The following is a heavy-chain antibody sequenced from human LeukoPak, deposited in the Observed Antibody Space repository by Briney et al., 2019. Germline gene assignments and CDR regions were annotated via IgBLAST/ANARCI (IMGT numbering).Heavy chain of an antibody. V-gene: IGHV1-18*01. CDR2: ISAYNGDT. D-gene: IGHD6-13*01. CDR1: GYTFTTFG. J-gene: IGHJ4*02. CDR3: ARDHSSSCQLLGY. Sequence: ASVKVSCKASGYTFTTFGVTWVRQAPRQGLEWMGWISAYNGDTQYAQKFQGRITMTTDTSTSTAYMELRSLRSDDTAVYYCARDHSSSCQLLGYWGQGTLVTVSS.